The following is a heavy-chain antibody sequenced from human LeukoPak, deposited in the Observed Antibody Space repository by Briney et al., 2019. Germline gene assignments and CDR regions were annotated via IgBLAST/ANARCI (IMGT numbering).Heavy chain of an antibody. J-gene: IGHJ3*02. CDR2: ISSSSSYI. CDR1: GFTFSSYS. D-gene: IGHD2-15*01. V-gene: IGHV3-21*01. Sequence: PGGSLRLSCAASGFTFSSYSMNWVRQAPGKGLEWVSSISSSSSYIYYADSVKGRFTISGDNAKNSLYLQMNSLRAEDTAVYYCARILQPYCSGGSCYQASDIWGQGTMVTVS. CDR3: ARILQPYCSGGSCYQASDI.